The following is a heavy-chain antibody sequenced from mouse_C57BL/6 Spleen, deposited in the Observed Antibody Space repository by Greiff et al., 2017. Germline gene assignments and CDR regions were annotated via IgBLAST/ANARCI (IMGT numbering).Heavy chain of an antibody. CDR2: IRSKSNNYAT. V-gene: IGHV10-1*01. CDR3: VRHEATVVATEGWYFDV. CDR1: GFSFNTYA. D-gene: IGHD1-1*01. Sequence: DVQLVESGGGLVQPKGSLKLSCAASGFSFNTYAMNWVRQAPGKGLEWVARIRSKSNNYATYYADSVKDRFTISRDDSESMLYLQMNNLKTEDTAMYYCVRHEATVVATEGWYFDVWGTGTTVTVSS. J-gene: IGHJ1*03.